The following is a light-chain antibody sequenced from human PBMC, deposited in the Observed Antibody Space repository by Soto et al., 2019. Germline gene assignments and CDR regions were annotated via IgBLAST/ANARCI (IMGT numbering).Light chain of an antibody. CDR1: QSVSSY. Sequence: EIVLTQSPATLSLSPGERATLSCRASQSVSSYLAWYQQNPGQAPRLLIYDASNRATGIPARFSGSGSGTDFTLTISSIEPEDFAVYYCQQRSNWPRMITFGPGTKVDIK. CDR2: DAS. V-gene: IGKV3-11*01. J-gene: IGKJ3*01. CDR3: QQRSNWPRMIT.